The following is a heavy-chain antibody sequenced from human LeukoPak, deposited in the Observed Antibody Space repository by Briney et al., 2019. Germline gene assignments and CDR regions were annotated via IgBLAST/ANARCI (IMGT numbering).Heavy chain of an antibody. D-gene: IGHD6-6*01. J-gene: IGHJ5*02. CDR2: MSSSSSSSYT. CDR3: ARAGTAARLGMAYDS. CDR1: GFTFDDYG. Sequence: PGGSRRLSCAASGFTFDDYGMSWVRQAPGKGLEWVSTMSSSSSSSYTYYADSVKGRFTISRDNAKNTLFLLMNSLRVEDTSIYYCARAGTAARLGMAYDSWGQGTLVTVSS. V-gene: IGHV3-21*06.